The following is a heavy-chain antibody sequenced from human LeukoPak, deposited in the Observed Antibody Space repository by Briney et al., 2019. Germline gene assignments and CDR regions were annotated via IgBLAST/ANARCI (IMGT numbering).Heavy chain of an antibody. Sequence: QPGGSLRLSCAASGFTFSSYWMSWVRQAPGKGLEWVANIKQDGSEKYYVDSVKGRFTISRDNAKNSLYLQMNSLRAEDTAVYYCARDPSRQGITGTTNYYFDYWGQGTLVTVSS. CDR3: ARDPSRQGITGTTNYYFDY. CDR2: IKQDGSEK. V-gene: IGHV3-7*01. J-gene: IGHJ4*02. CDR1: GFTFSSYW. D-gene: IGHD1-7*01.